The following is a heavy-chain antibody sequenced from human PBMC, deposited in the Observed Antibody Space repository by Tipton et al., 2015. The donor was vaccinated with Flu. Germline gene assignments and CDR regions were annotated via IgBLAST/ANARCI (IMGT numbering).Heavy chain of an antibody. CDR1: GFNFTSYD. D-gene: IGHD3-16*01. CDR2: IGEAGET. CDR3: ARVKVADYDYVWGSYRLDYGMDV. J-gene: IGHJ6*02. V-gene: IGHV3-13*01. Sequence: SLRLSCAASGFNFTSYDIHWVRQATGKGLEWVSGIGEAGETFYAGSVKGRFTISRESAKNSLFLQMNSLTAGDTAVYYCARVKVADYDYVWGSYRLDYGMDVWGQGTTVTVSS.